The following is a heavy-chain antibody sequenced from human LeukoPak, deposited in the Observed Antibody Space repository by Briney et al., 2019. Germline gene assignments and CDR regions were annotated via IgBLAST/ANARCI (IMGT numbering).Heavy chain of an antibody. D-gene: IGHD3-9*01. CDR2: FCPGDSDI. J-gene: IGHJ3*02. Sequence: GESLKISCKASGYTFTSNWIGWLRQMPGKELDWMGIFCPGDSDIRYGPSFQGQVTISADNCITTAYLQWSSLQASDTAMYYCARHPTNDFDILTGYYNAFDIWGQGTMVTVSS. V-gene: IGHV5-51*01. CDR1: GYTFTSNW. CDR3: ARHPTNDFDILTGYYNAFDI.